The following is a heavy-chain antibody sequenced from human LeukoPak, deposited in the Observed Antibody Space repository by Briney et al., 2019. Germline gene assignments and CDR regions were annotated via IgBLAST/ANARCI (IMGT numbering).Heavy chain of an antibody. CDR3: AKDRREFYYDNSGYPDY. CDR2: ISSRGSTI. D-gene: IGHD3-22*01. CDR1: GFSFTNYE. Sequence: GGSLRLSCAASGFSFTNYEMNWVRQAPGKGLEWISYISSRGSTIHYADSVKGRFTISRDNAKNSLYLQMNSLRAEDTAVYYCAKDRREFYYDNSGYPDYWGQGTLVTVSS. J-gene: IGHJ4*02. V-gene: IGHV3-48*03.